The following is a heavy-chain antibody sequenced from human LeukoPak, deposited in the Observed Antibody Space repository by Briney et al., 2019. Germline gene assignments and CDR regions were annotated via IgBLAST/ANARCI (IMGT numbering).Heavy chain of an antibody. CDR1: GFTFSTYS. V-gene: IGHV3-21*01. Sequence: GGSLRLSCAASGFTFSTYSMNCVRQAPGNWLEWVSSISSGTSNINYAYSVKCRFTISSANTSNSMYLQLNSPRAEHTTAYYCARGYCSSTSCPSDYWGQGTLVTVSS. CDR2: ISSGTSNI. J-gene: IGHJ4*02. CDR3: ARGYCSSTSCPSDY. D-gene: IGHD2-2*01.